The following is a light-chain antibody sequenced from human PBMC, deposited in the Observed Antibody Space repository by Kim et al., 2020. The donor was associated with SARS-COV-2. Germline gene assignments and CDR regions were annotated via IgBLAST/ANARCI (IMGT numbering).Light chain of an antibody. Sequence: LAADESSIRSCRASQSDSSSYLAWYQQKPGQAPRLLNYGASSRATGSPDRFSGSGSGTDFTRTISRLEPEDFAVDDCQQYGSSPYSFGQGTKLEI. V-gene: IGKV3-20*01. CDR3: QQYGSSPYS. CDR1: QSDSSSY. CDR2: GAS. J-gene: IGKJ2*03.